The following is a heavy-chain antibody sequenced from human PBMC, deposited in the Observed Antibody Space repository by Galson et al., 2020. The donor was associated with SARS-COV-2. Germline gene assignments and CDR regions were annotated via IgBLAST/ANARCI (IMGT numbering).Heavy chain of an antibody. CDR1: GYSFTSYW. D-gene: IGHD6-13*01. J-gene: IGHJ4*02. CDR2: IHPTDSYT. CDR3: ARHETSAGIGADY. Sequence: HGESLKISCKGSGYSFTSYWITWVRQMPGKGLEWMGSIHPTDSYTNYSPSFQGHVTISADKSISTAYLQWSSLQASDTAVFYCARHETSAGIGADYWGQGILVTVSS. V-gene: IGHV5-10-1*01.